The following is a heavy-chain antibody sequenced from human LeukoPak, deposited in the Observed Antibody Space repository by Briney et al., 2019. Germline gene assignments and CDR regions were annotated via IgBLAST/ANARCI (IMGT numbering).Heavy chain of an antibody. CDR1: GFTVSSNY. Sequence: GGSLRLSCAASGFTVSSNYMSWVRQAPGKGLERVSIIYSGGSTYYADSVKGRFTISRDNSKNTLSLQMNSLRAEDTAVYYCARDSGSSIGDHWGQGTLVTVSS. J-gene: IGHJ4*02. CDR2: IYSGGST. D-gene: IGHD6-13*01. V-gene: IGHV3-53*01. CDR3: ARDSGSSIGDH.